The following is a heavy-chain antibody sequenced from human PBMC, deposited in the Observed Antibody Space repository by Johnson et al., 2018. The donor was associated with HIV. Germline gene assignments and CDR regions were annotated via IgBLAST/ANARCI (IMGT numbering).Heavy chain of an antibody. Sequence: QVQLVESGGGLIQPGGSLRLSCAASGFTVSSNYMSWVRQAPGKGLEWVAVIWYDGSNKYYADSVKGRFSISRDTSTNTLYLQVNSLRAEDTAVYYCARDGPPYYGGNSGGAFDIWGQGTMVTVSS. D-gene: IGHD4-23*01. J-gene: IGHJ3*02. V-gene: IGHV3-33*08. CDR3: ARDGPPYYGGNSGGAFDI. CDR1: GFTVSSNY. CDR2: IWYDGSNK.